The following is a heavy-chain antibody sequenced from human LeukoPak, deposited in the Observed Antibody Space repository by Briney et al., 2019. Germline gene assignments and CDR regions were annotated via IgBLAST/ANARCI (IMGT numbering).Heavy chain of an antibody. Sequence: GESLKISCKGSGYSFTSYWIGWVRQMPGKSLEWMGIIYPGDSDTRYSPSFQGQVTISADKSISTAYLQWSSLKASDTAMYYCARRYYDILTGRGAFDYWGQGTLVTVSS. D-gene: IGHD3-9*01. CDR1: GYSFTSYW. CDR3: ARRYYDILTGRGAFDY. V-gene: IGHV5-51*01. J-gene: IGHJ4*02. CDR2: IYPGDSDT.